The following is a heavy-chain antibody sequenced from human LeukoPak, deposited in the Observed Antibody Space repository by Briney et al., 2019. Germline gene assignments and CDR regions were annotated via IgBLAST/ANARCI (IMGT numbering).Heavy chain of an antibody. V-gene: IGHV4-4*07. Sequence: PSETLSLTCTVSGGSISSYYWSWIRQPAGKGLEWIGRIYTSGSTNYNPSLKSRVTMSVDTSKNRFSLKLSSVTAADTAVYYCASSRALYYYGSGSFRSYYYYMDVWGKGTMVTISS. J-gene: IGHJ6*03. CDR1: GGSISSYY. D-gene: IGHD3-10*01. CDR2: IYTSGST. CDR3: ASSRALYYYGSGSFRSYYYYMDV.